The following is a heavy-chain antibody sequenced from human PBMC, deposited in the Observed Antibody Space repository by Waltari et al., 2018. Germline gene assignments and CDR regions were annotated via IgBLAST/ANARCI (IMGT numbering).Heavy chain of an antibody. CDR3: AKDLISGSYYCAFDI. CDR1: GFTFDDYA. CDR2: ISWKSGSI. J-gene: IGHJ3*02. Sequence: EVQLVESGGGLVQPGRSLRLSCAASGFTFDDYAMHWVRQAPGKGLVWVSGISWKSGSIGYADSVKGRFTISRDNAKNSLYLQMNSLRAEDTALYYCAKDLISGSYYCAFDIWGQGTMVTVSS. D-gene: IGHD1-26*01. V-gene: IGHV3-9*01.